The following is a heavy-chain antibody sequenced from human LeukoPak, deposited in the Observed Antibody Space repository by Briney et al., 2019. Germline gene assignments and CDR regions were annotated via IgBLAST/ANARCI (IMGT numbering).Heavy chain of an antibody. CDR1: GGTFSNYP. CDR2: IIAIFGSA. CDR3: ARSFCSGGSCQSGPYYYYHMDV. Sequence: AASVKISCKVSGGTFSNYPISWVRQAPGQGLEWTGGIIAIFGSANYAQKFQGRVTITADESTSTAYMELSSLRSEDTAIYYCARSFCSGGSCQSGPYYYYHMDVWGEGTTVIVSS. D-gene: IGHD2-15*01. V-gene: IGHV1-69*13. J-gene: IGHJ6*03.